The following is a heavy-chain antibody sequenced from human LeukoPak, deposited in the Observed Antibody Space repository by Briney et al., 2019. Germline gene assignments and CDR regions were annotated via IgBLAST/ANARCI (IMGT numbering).Heavy chain of an antibody. CDR3: ARDYYYDSSGYSDFDY. CDR1: GGTFSSYA. J-gene: IGHJ4*02. Sequence: ASVNVSCKASGGTFSSYAISWVRQAPGQGLEWMGIINPSGGSTSYAQKFQGRVTMTRDTSTSTVYMELSSLRSEDTAVYYCARDYYYDSSGYSDFDYWGQGTLVTVSS. CDR2: INPSGGST. V-gene: IGHV1-46*01. D-gene: IGHD3-22*01.